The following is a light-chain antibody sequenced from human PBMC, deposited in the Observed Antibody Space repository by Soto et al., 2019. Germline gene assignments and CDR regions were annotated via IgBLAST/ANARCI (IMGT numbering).Light chain of an antibody. CDR3: QQYNNWLWT. CDR1: QNISIN. J-gene: IGKJ1*01. CDR2: GAS. Sequence: EIEMTQSPVTLSVSPGERATLSCRASQNISINLAWYQQKPGQAPRLLIFGASTRATGIPARFSGSGSGTEFTLTISSLQSEDIAVYYCQQYNNWLWTFGQGTNVEIK. V-gene: IGKV3-15*01.